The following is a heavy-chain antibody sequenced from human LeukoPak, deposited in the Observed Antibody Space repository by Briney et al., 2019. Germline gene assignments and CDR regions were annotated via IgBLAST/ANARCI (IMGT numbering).Heavy chain of an antibody. CDR1: GDSVSSNSVA. J-gene: IGHJ6*02. CDR2: TYYRSKWYT. V-gene: IGHV6-1*01. D-gene: IGHD1-26*01. CDR3: ARDSGSYDYGMDV. Sequence: SQTLSLTCAISGDSVSSNSVAWRWIRQSQSRGLEWLGRTYYRSKWYTDYAVSVKSRITINPDTSKNQFSLQLNSVTPEDTAVYYCARDSGSYDYGMDVWGQGTTVTVSS.